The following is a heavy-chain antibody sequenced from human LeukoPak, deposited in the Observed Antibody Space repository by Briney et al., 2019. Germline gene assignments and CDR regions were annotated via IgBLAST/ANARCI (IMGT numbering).Heavy chain of an antibody. CDR1: GFTFSSCG. D-gene: IGHD3-22*01. V-gene: IGHV3-30*02. J-gene: IGHJ4*02. CDR3: AKDLALYYYDSSGPDY. Sequence: GGSLRLSCAASGFTFSSCGMHWVRQAPGKGLEWVAFIWYDGSKQYYADSVKGRFTISRDNSKNTPYLQMNSLRAEDTAVYYCAKDLALYYYDSSGPDYWGQGTLVTVSS. CDR2: IWYDGSKQ.